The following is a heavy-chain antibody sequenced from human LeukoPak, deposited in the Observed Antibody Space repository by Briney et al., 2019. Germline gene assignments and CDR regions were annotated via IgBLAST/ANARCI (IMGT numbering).Heavy chain of an antibody. Sequence: SETLSLTCTVSGGSISSYYWSWIRQPPGKGLEWIGYIYYSGSTNYNPSLKSRGTISVDTSKTQFSLKLSSVTAADTAVYYCARALMVGSLFDYWGQGTLVTVSS. V-gene: IGHV4-59*01. J-gene: IGHJ4*02. CDR3: ARALMVGSLFDY. D-gene: IGHD2-15*01. CDR2: IYYSGST. CDR1: GGSISSYY.